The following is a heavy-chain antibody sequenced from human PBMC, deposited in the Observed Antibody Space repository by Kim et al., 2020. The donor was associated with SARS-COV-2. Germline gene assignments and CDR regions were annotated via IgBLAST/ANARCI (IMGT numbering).Heavy chain of an antibody. CDR1: GGSISSSNW. V-gene: IGHV4-4*02. CDR2: IYHSGST. J-gene: IGHJ4*02. CDR3: AKRQLGGNSFFDY. D-gene: IGHD2-21*02. Sequence: SETLSLTCAVSGGSISSSNWWSWVRQPPGKGLEWIGEIYHSGSTNYNPSLKSRVTISVDKSKNQFSLKLSSVTAADPAVYYCAKRQLGGNSFFDYWGQGTLVTVSS.